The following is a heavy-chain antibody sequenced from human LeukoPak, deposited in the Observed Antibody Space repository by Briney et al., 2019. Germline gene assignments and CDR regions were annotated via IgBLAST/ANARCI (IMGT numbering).Heavy chain of an antibody. J-gene: IGHJ4*02. Sequence: SETLSLTCAVYGGSFSVYYWSWIRQPPGKGLEWIGEINHSGSTNYNPSLKSRVTISVDTSKNQFSLKLSSVTAADTAVYYCARGRARLRYFDWLALSYFDYWGQGTLVTVSS. CDR3: ARGRARLRYFDWLALSYFDY. V-gene: IGHV4-34*01. CDR1: GGSFSVYY. D-gene: IGHD3-9*01. CDR2: INHSGST.